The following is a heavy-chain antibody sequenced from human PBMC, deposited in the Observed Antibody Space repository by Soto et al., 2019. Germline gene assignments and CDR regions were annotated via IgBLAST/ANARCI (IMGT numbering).Heavy chain of an antibody. CDR2: IHPSGDT. D-gene: IGHD2-8*01. V-gene: IGHV1-46*01. Sequence: GASVKVSCKASGYKFTTYFIHWVRQAPGQGLEWIGMIHPSGDTGYGQKFRGRVTMTIDTSTTTAYMELRNLTSEDTAIYFSVRGYCTTTPCSGDFQHWGQGTLVTVSS. J-gene: IGHJ1*01. CDR3: VRGYCTTTPCSGDFQH. CDR1: GYKFTTYF.